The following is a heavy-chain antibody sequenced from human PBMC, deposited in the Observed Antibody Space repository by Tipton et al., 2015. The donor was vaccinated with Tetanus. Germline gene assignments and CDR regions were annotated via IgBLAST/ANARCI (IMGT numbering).Heavy chain of an antibody. CDR3: VSGSALGS. V-gene: IGHV3-21*01. CDR2: ISSGSTYI. D-gene: IGHD6-25*01. CDR1: KFSFSRHS. J-gene: IGHJ4*02. Sequence: SLRLSCAASKFSFSRHSMNWVRQAPGKGLEWVSSISSGSTYIYYADSVKGRFAISRDNAKNSLFLEMNSLRADDTAVYYCVSGSALGSWGQGTLITVSS.